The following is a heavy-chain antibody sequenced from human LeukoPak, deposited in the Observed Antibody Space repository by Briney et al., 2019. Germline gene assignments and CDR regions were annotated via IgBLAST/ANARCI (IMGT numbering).Heavy chain of an antibody. CDR2: ISYDGSNK. V-gene: IGHV3-30*18. CDR1: GFTFSSYG. CDR3: AKAPPPGSEYYFDY. J-gene: IGHJ4*02. Sequence: GGSLRLSCAASGFTFSSYGMHWVRQAPGKGLEWVAVISYDGSNKYYADSVKGRFTISRDNSKNTLYLQMNSLRAEDTAVYYCAKAPPPGSEYYFDYWGQGTLVTVSS.